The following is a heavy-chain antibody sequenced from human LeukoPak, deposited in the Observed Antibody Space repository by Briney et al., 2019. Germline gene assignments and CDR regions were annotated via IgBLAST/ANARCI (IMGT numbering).Heavy chain of an antibody. CDR3: ARTAWGEGGQFPYYFDY. CDR1: GYSFINYW. V-gene: IGHV5-51*01. D-gene: IGHD2-15*01. Sequence: GESLKISCKGSGYSFINYWIGWVRQMPGKGLEWMGIIYPGDSDTRYSPSFQGQVTISADKSISTAYLQWSSLKASDTAMYYCARTAWGEGGQFPYYFDYWGQGTLVTVSS. CDR2: IYPGDSDT. J-gene: IGHJ4*02.